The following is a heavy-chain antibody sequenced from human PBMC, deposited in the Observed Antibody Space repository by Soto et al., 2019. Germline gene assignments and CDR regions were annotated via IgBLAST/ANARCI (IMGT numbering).Heavy chain of an antibody. CDR1: GYTFTSYG. V-gene: IGHV1-18*01. D-gene: IGHD2-15*01. J-gene: IGHJ4*02. CDR2: SSAYNGNT. CDR3: ARGEVDISCGSCYDY. Sequence: QVQLVQSGAEVKKPGASVKVSCKASGYTFTSYGISWVRQAPGQGLEWMGWSSAYNGNTNYAHKLQGRVTMTTDTTTSIGDMELRSLRSADTAVYYCARGEVDISCGSCYDYWGQGTLVTVYS.